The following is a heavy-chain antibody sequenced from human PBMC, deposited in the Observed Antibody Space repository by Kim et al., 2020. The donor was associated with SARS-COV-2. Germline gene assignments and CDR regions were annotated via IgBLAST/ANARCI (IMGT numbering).Heavy chain of an antibody. D-gene: IGHD4-17*01. V-gene: IGHV1-18*01. CDR3: ARVRWDYGDYENWFDP. Sequence: ASVKVSCKASGYTFTSYGISWVRQAPGQGLEWMGWISAYNGNTNYAQKLQGRVTMTTDTSTSTAYMELRSLRSDDTAVYYCARVRWDYGDYENWFDPWGQGTLVTVSS. J-gene: IGHJ5*02. CDR1: GYTFTSYG. CDR2: ISAYNGNT.